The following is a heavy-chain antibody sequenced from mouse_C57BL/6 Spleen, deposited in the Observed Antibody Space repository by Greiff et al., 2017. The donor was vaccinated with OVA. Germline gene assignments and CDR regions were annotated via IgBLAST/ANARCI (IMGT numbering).Heavy chain of an antibody. CDR2: INPNNGGT. V-gene: IGHV1-26*01. J-gene: IGHJ2*01. CDR1: GYTFTDYY. Sequence: VQLQQSGPELVKPGASVKISCKASGYTFTDYYMNWVKQSHGKSLEWIGDINPNNGGTSYNQKFKGKATLTVDKSSSTAYMELRSLTSEDSAVYYCARGGGPGFDYWGQGTTLTVSS. CDR3: ARGGGPGFDY.